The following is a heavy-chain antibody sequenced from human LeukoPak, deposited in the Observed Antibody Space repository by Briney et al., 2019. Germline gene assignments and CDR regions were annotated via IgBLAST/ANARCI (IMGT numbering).Heavy chain of an antibody. J-gene: IGHJ4*02. V-gene: IGHV3-23*01. CDR1: GFSFSSHA. CDR2: IDISGGST. D-gene: IGHD1-1*01. CDR3: ANEVRPNDY. Sequence: AGYLRLSCAASGFSFSSHAMCWVRQAPGKGLECVSSIDISGGSTYYADSVQGRFTISRDNSKNTLYLQMNSLRAEDTALYYCANEVRPNDYWGQGTLVTVSS.